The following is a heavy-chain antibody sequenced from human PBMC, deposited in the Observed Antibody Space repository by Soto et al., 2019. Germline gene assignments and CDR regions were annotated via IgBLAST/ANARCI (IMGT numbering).Heavy chain of an antibody. CDR3: ARGLGLDY. CDR1: GYTFTSYD. Sequence: QVQLVQSGAEVKKPGASVKVSCKASGYTFTSYDINWVRQATGQGLEWMGWMNPNSGNTGYAQKFQGRVTMTRNTAIGTAHMVLSSVRSEYTAEYCCARGLGLDYWGQGTLVTVTS. CDR2: MNPNSGNT. J-gene: IGHJ4*02. D-gene: IGHD6-13*01. V-gene: IGHV1-8*01.